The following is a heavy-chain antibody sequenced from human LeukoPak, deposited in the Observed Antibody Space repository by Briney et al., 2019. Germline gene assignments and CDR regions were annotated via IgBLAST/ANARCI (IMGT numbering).Heavy chain of an antibody. CDR3: ARAPPSSYYDYVWGLQLQGFDY. J-gene: IGHJ4*02. CDR1: GGSISSYY. CDR2: IYYSGST. V-gene: IGHV4-59*01. D-gene: IGHD3-16*01. Sequence: SETLSLTCTVSGGSISSYYWSWIRQPPGKGLEWIGYIYYSGSTNYNPSPKSRVTISVDTSKNQFSLKLSSVAAADTAVYYCARAPPSSYYDYVWGLQLQGFDYWGQGTLVTVSS.